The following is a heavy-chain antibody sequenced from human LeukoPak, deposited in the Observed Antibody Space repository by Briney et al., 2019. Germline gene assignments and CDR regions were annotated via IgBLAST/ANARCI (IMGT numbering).Heavy chain of an antibody. D-gene: IGHD4-23*01. V-gene: IGHV1-2*02. CDR1: GYTFTGYY. CDR3: AREETVVTGSHYYYYGMDV. J-gene: IGHJ6*02. Sequence: ASVKVSCKASGYTFTGYYMHWVRQAPGQGLEWMGWINPNSGGTNYAQKFQGRVTMTRDTSISTAYMELSRLRSDDTAEYYCAREETVVTGSHYYYYGMDVWGQGTTVTVSS. CDR2: INPNSGGT.